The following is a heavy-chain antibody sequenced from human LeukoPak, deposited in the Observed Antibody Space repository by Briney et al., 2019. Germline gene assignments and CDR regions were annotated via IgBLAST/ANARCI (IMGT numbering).Heavy chain of an antibody. Sequence: PGGSLRLSCAASGFTFSNSWMTWVRQAPGKGLEWVASISHDGGNKQYAESIKGRLTISRDNVKNSLYLEINSLRANDTAIYYCAKDDSDNYYEYWGQGTLVTVSA. CDR3: AKDDSDNYYEY. CDR1: GFTFSNSW. J-gene: IGHJ4*02. V-gene: IGHV3-7*01. D-gene: IGHD2-15*01. CDR2: ISHDGGNK.